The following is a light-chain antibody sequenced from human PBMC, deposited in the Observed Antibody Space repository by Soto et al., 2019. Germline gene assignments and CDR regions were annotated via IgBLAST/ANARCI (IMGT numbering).Light chain of an antibody. J-gene: IGKJ2*01. Sequence: DIQMTQSPSSLSASVGDRVTITCRASQSISSYLNWYQQKPGKAPKLLIYAASSLQSGVPSRFSGSGSRIDFTLTISSLQPEDFATYYCQQSYSTPRTFGQGTKLEIK. CDR2: AAS. V-gene: IGKV1-39*01. CDR1: QSISSY. CDR3: QQSYSTPRT.